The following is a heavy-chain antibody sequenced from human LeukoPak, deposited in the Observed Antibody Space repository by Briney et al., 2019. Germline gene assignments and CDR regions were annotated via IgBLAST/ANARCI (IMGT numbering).Heavy chain of an antibody. CDR2: IYSGGRT. CDR1: GFTVSSNY. Sequence: PGGSLRLSCAASGFTVSSNYMNWVRQAPGKGLEWVSVIYSGGRTFYADSVRGRFTISRDNAKNSLYLQMNSLRAEDTAVYYCARGSSGFDYWGQGTLVTVPS. J-gene: IGHJ4*02. V-gene: IGHV3-53*01. D-gene: IGHD6-19*01. CDR3: ARGSSGFDY.